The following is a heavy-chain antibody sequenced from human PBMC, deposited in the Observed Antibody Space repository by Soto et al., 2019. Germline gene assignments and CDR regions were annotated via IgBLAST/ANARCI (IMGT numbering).Heavy chain of an antibody. V-gene: IGHV1-2*02. CDR2: INPKFGDT. CDR3: ARNMDYYYGRGSGNGHGV. J-gene: IGHJ6*02. Sequence: QVQLVQSGAEVKEPRDSVRVSCEASGYTFTAYYIHWVRQAPGQGLEWMGWINPKFGDTTYAQDFQGRVSMGRDMSISTVYMELSRLASDDTAIYDCARNMDYYYGRGSGNGHGVWGQGTTVTVFS. CDR1: GYTFTAYY. D-gene: IGHD3-10*02.